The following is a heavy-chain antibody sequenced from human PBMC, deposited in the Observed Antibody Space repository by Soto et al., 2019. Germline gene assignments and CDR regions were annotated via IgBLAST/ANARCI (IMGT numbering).Heavy chain of an antibody. D-gene: IGHD1-26*01. Sequence: GESLKISCEGSGYRFYSYWIAWVRQVPGRGLEWMGIIYPDDSDTRYNPSFEGQVTISADKSVNTAYLEWNNLRASDSAIYYCARHRNSGGSYLMGFDPWGQGSRFTVSS. J-gene: IGHJ5*02. CDR2: IYPDDSDT. V-gene: IGHV5-51*01. CDR1: GYRFYSYW. CDR3: ARHRNSGGSYLMGFDP.